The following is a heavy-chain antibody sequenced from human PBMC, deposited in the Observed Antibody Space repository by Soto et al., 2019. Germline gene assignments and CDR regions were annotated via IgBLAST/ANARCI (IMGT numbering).Heavy chain of an antibody. J-gene: IGHJ5*02. CDR2: IYYSGST. CDR3: AREALGDYYGSGGGFDP. Sequence: KTSETLSLTCTVSGGSISSYYWSWIRQPPGKGLEWIGYIYYSGSTNYNPSLKSRVTISVDTSKNQFSLKLSSVTAADTAVYYCAREALGDYYGSGGGFDPWGQGTLVTVSS. V-gene: IGHV4-59*01. CDR1: GGSISSYY. D-gene: IGHD3-10*01.